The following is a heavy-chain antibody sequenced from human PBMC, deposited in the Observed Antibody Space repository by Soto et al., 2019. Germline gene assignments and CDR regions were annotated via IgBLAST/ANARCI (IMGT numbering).Heavy chain of an antibody. CDR2: ISYDGSNV. CDR1: GFSFRTFG. D-gene: IGHD3-9*01. V-gene: IGHV3-30*18. J-gene: IGHJ3*01. Sequence: QVQLVESGGGVVQPGRALSLSCAASGFSFRTFGMHWVRQAPGKGLEWVAVISYDGSNVFYADSVKGRFTISRDNSKNTVYLQMNSMRADVTAVYYCAKDRLGLRYFDWSLCCVRGQGPMVTVSS. CDR3: AKDRLGLRYFDWSLCCV.